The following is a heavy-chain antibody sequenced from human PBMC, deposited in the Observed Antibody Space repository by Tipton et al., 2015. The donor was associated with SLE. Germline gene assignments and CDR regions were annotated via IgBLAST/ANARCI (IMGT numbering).Heavy chain of an antibody. Sequence: TLSLTCAVSGYSISSGYYWVWIRQPPRKGLEWIGSIYHSGRTYYNPSLNSRVTISVDTSKNQFSLKLSSVTAADTAVYYCATLSSGWYHYYYGMDVWGQGTTVTVSS. CDR1: GYSISSGYY. CDR2: IYHSGRT. CDR3: ATLSSGWYHYYYGMDV. V-gene: IGHV4-38-2*01. D-gene: IGHD6-19*01. J-gene: IGHJ6*02.